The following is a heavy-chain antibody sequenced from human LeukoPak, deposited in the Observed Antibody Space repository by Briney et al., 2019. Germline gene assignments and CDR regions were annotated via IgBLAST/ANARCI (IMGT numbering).Heavy chain of an antibody. CDR1: GGSFSSYY. V-gene: IGHV4-30-4*08. D-gene: IGHD3-3*01. Sequence: SETLSLTCTVSGGSFSSYYWSWIRQPPGKGLEWIGYIYYSGSTYYNPSLKSRVTISVDTSKNQFSLKLSSVTAADTAVYYCARTVLRFLEWLPPRPYYYYMDVWGKGTTVTVSS. CDR2: IYYSGST. CDR3: ARTVLRFLEWLPPRPYYYYMDV. J-gene: IGHJ6*03.